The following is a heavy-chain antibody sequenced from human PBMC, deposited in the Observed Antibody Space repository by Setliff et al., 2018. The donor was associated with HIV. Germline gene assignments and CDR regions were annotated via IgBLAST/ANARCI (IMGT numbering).Heavy chain of an antibody. J-gene: IGHJ6*02. V-gene: IGHV4-59*01. CDR3: ARSRTSSGYYGVTGYGMDV. D-gene: IGHD3-22*01. CDR1: GGSTSSDY. Sequence: SETLSLTCTVSGGSTSSDYWSWIRQPPGKGLEWIGYIYYSGSTNYNPSLKSRVTISVATSKNQFSLKLNSVTTADTAVYYCARSRTSSGYYGVTGYGMDVWGQGTTVTV. CDR2: IYYSGST.